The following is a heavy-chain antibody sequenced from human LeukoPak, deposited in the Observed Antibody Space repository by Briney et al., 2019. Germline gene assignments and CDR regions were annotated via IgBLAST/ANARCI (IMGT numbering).Heavy chain of an antibody. CDR2: INAGNGNT. CDR1: GYTFTNYA. CDR3: ARGFGVGSSTPLFDY. V-gene: IGHV1-3*01. Sequence: GASVKVSCKASGYTFTNYAMHWVRQAPGQRLEWMGWINAGNGNTKYSQKFQDRVTITRDTSASTAYMELSSLRSEGTAVYYCARGFGVGSSTPLFDYWGQGTLVTVSS. D-gene: IGHD1-26*01. J-gene: IGHJ4*02.